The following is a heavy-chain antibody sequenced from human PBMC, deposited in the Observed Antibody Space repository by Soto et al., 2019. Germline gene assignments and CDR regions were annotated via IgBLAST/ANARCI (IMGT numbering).Heavy chain of an antibody. D-gene: IGHD5-18*01. CDR3: AKIKWIQLWFFDY. CDR1: GFTFSSYA. Sequence: EVQLLESGGGLVQPGGSLRLSCAASGFTFSSYAMSWVRQAPGKGLEWVSAISGSGGSTYYADSVKGRFTISRDNSKNPLYLQMNSLRAEDTAVYDCAKIKWIQLWFFDYWGQGTLVTVSS. CDR2: ISGSGGST. J-gene: IGHJ4*02. V-gene: IGHV3-23*01.